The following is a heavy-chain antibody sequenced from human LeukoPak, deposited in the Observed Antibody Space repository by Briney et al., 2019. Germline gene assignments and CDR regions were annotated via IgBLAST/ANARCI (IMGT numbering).Heavy chain of an antibody. CDR2: INHSGST. D-gene: IGHD6-19*01. Sequence: SETLSLTCAVYGGSFSGYYWSWIRQPPGKGLEWIGEINHSGSTNYNPSLKSRVTISVDTSKNQFSLKLSSVTAADTAVYYCARDISGWYDYWGQGTLVTVSS. V-gene: IGHV4-34*01. CDR3: ARDISGWYDY. J-gene: IGHJ4*02. CDR1: GGSFSGYY.